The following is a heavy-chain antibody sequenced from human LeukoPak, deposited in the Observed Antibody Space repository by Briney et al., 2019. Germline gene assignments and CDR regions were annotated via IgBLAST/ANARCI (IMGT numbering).Heavy chain of an antibody. CDR2: ISYDGSNK. CDR1: GFTFSSYA. CDR3: ARGAITIIVDY. J-gene: IGHJ4*02. D-gene: IGHD3-22*01. Sequence: GVSLRLSCAASGFTFSSYAMHWLRQAPGKGLEWVAVISYDGSNKYYADSVKGRFTISRDNSKNTLYLQMNSLRAEDTAVYYCARGAITIIVDYWGQGTLVTVSS. V-gene: IGHV3-30-3*01.